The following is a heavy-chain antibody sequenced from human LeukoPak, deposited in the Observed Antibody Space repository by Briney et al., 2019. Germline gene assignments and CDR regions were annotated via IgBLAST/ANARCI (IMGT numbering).Heavy chain of an antibody. CDR1: GFTFSSYG. CDR3: AKPFGFLEWLYGGYFDS. CDR2: VSSDGINT. D-gene: IGHD3-3*01. Sequence: GGTLRLSCAASGFTFSSYGMSWVRQAPGKGLEWVSAVSSDGINTYYTDSLKGRFTISRDNSKNTVFLQMHSLTAEDTAVYYCAKPFGFLEWLYGGYFDSWGQGTLVTVSS. V-gene: IGHV3-23*01. J-gene: IGHJ4*02.